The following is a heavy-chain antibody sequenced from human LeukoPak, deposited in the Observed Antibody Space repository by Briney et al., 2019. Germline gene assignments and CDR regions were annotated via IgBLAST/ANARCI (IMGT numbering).Heavy chain of an antibody. V-gene: IGHV3-48*02. Sequence: GGSLRLSCAASGFTFSSYAMNWVRQAPGKGLEWVSYISSSSSTIYYADSVKGRFTISRDNAKNLLYLQMNSLRDEDTAVYYCAPHRDGSYPFDYWGQGTLVTVSS. D-gene: IGHD1-26*01. CDR3: APHRDGSYPFDY. CDR1: GFTFSSYA. J-gene: IGHJ4*02. CDR2: ISSSSSTI.